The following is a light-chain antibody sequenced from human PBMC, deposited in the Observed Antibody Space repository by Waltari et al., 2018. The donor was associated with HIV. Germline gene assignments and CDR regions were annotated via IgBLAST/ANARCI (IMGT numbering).Light chain of an antibody. Sequence: EIVLTQSQATLSVSPGDRVTLSCRASESVSSNLAWYQQKPGQAPRLVFYGASSRATGIPDRFSGSGSGTEFTLTISSLQSEDFAVYYCQEYNNWPWTFGQGTKVEIK. V-gene: IGKV3-15*01. CDR1: ESVSSN. CDR3: QEYNNWPWT. J-gene: IGKJ1*01. CDR2: GAS.